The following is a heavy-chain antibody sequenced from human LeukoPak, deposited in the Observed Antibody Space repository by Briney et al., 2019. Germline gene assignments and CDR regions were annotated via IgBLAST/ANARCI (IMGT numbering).Heavy chain of an antibody. D-gene: IGHD3-10*01. CDR2: ISSSSSTI. CDR1: GFTFSSYS. J-gene: IGHJ4*02. CDR3: ARKRYGSDY. V-gene: IGHV3-48*01. Sequence: GGSLRLSCAASGFTFSSYSMLWVRQAPGKGLEWVSYISSSSSTIYYADSVKGRFTISRDNAKNSLYLQMNTLRAEDTAVYYCARKRYGSDYWGQGTLVTVSS.